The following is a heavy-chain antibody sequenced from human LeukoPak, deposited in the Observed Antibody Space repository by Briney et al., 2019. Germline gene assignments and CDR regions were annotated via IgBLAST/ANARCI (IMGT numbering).Heavy chain of an antibody. CDR1: GFTFSSYW. V-gene: IGHV3-7*04. D-gene: IGHD1-26*01. CDR2: IKQDGREK. Sequence: PGGSLRLSCAASGFTFSSYWMSWVRQAPGKGLEWVANIKQDGREKYYVDSVKGRFTISSDNAKNSLYLQMNTRRAEDTAVYYCAREVGATNAFDIWGQGTMVTVSS. J-gene: IGHJ3*02. CDR3: AREVGATNAFDI.